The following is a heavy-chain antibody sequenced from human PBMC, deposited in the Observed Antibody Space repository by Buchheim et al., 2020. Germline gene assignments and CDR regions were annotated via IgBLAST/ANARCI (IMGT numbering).Heavy chain of an antibody. Sequence: QIQLVQSGTEVKKPGASVKVSCKASGYSFDSYGITWVRQAPGQGLEWMGWISAYNGKTKYAQRLQGRVTMTTDTSTNTAFMDLRSLTSDDTAVYYCARDFSMTTVTSGYFDFWGRGTL. J-gene: IGHJ2*01. V-gene: IGHV1-18*01. CDR3: ARDFSMTTVTSGYFDF. CDR1: GYSFDSYG. CDR2: ISAYNGKT. D-gene: IGHD4-17*01.